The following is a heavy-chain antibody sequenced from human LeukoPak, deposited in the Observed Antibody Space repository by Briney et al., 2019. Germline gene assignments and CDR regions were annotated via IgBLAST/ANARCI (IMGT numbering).Heavy chain of an antibody. D-gene: IGHD3-10*01. CDR2: IIPILGVA. CDR1: GGTFSSYA. CDR3: ARDVDHLLWFGELYHYGMDV. V-gene: IGHV1-69*04. J-gene: IGHJ6*02. Sequence: SVKVSCKASGGTFSSYAISWVRQAPGQGLEWMGRIIPILGVANYAQKFQGRVTITADKSTSTAYMELSSLRSEDTAVYYCARDVDHLLWFGELYHYGMDVWGQGTTVTVSS.